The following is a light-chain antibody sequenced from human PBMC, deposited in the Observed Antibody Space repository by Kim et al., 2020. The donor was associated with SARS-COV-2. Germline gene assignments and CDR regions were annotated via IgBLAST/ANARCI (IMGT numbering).Light chain of an antibody. V-gene: IGLV2-8*01. CDR3: YSYAVTNILYG. J-gene: IGLJ1*01. CDR1: SSDVGGYNY. CDR2: EVD. Sequence: QSALTQPPSASGSPGQSVTISCTGTSSDVGGYNYVYWYQQHQGKAPKLMIYEVDKRASGVPDRFSGSKSGNTASLTVSGLQAEDEADYYCYSYAVTNILYGFGTGTKVTVL.